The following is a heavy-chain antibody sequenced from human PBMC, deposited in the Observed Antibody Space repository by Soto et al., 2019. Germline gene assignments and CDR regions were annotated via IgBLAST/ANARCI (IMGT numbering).Heavy chain of an antibody. CDR3: AASAARKWFDP. V-gene: IGHV4-39*01. J-gene: IGHJ5*02. CDR1: GGSISSSSYY. Sequence: QLQLQESGPGLVKPSETLSLTCTVSGGSISSSSYYWGWIRQPPGKGLEWIGSIFYSGSPYYNVSLKSRVTISVDTSKNQFSLTLNSVTAADTAVYYCAASAARKWFDPWGQGTLVTVSS. CDR2: IFYSGSP. D-gene: IGHD6-6*01.